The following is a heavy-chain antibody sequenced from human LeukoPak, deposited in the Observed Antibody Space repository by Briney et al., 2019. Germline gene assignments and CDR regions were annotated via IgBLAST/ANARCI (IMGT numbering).Heavy chain of an antibody. CDR3: ARDRSGTIPIDY. V-gene: IGHV3-74*01. D-gene: IGHD1-14*01. J-gene: IGHJ4*02. CDR1: GLTFRIYW. CDR2: INSDGSST. Sequence: PGGSLRLSCSASGLTFRIYWMHWVRHAPGKRLVWVSRINSDGSSTSYADSVKGRFTISRDNAKNTLYLQMNSLRAEDTAVYYCARDRSGTIPIDYWGQGTLVTVSS.